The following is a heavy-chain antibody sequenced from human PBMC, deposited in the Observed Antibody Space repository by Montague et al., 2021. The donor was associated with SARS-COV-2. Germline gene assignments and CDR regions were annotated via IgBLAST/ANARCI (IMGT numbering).Heavy chain of an antibody. V-gene: IGHV4-38-2*02. CDR2: IYHSGST. CDR3: ARVRSITMIVVVQGYGMDV. CDR1: GYSISSGYY. J-gene: IGHJ6*02. D-gene: IGHD3-22*01. Sequence: SETLSLTCTVSGYSISSGYYWGWIRQPPGKGLEWIGSIYHSGSTYYNPSLKSRVTISVDTSKNQFSLKLSSVTAADTAVYYCARVRSITMIVVVQGYGMDVWGQGTTVTVSS.